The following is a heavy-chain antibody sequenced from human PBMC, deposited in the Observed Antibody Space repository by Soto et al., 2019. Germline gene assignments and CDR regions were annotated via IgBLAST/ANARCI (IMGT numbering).Heavy chain of an antibody. D-gene: IGHD2-2*01. CDR2: ISGSGGST. J-gene: IGHJ5*02. Sequence: PGGSLRLSCEASGFTFSSYAMSWVRQAPGKGLEWVSAISGSGGSTYYADSVKGRFTISRDNSKNTLYLQMNSLRAEDTAVYYCAKVGAERWMVVPAATRVWFEPWGQGTLVTVSS. CDR3: AKVGAERWMVVPAATRVWFEP. V-gene: IGHV3-23*01. CDR1: GFTFSSYA.